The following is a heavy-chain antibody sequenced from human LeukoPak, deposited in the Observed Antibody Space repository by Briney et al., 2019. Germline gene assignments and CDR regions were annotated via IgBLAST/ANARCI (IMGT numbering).Heavy chain of an antibody. D-gene: IGHD3-16*02. Sequence: PGGSLRLSCAASGFTVSSNYMNWVRQAPGKGLEWIGEINHSGSTNYNPSVKSRVTISVGTSKNQFSLKLSSVTAADTAVYYCARVMITFGGVIDILFDYWGQGTLVTVSS. CDR3: ARVMITFGGVIDILFDY. CDR1: GFTVSSNY. CDR2: INHSGST. J-gene: IGHJ4*02. V-gene: IGHV4-34*01.